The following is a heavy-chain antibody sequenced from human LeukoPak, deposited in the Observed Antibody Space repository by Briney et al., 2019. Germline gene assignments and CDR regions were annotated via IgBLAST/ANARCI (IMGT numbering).Heavy chain of an antibody. CDR2: IYYSGST. CDR1: GGSVSSYY. Sequence: SETLSLTCTVSGGSVSSYYWSWIRQPPGKGLEWIGYIYYSGSTNYNPSLKSRVTISVDTSKNQFSLKLSSVTAADTAVYYCAMYYYDSSGPTGYFDYWGQGTLVTVSS. V-gene: IGHV4-59*02. J-gene: IGHJ4*02. CDR3: AMYYYDSSGPTGYFDY. D-gene: IGHD3-22*01.